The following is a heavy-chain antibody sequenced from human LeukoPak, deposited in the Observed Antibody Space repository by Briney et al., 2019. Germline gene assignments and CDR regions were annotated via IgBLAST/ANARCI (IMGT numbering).Heavy chain of an antibody. CDR2: ISDSGANT. CDR1: GFTFGSYA. Sequence: GGSLRLSCAASGFTFGSYAMTWVRQAPGKGLXXXSAISDSGANTYYADSVKGRFTISRDNSKNTLYLQMNSLRADDTAVYYCASKTFCTSISCHFDYWGQGTRVTVSS. D-gene: IGHD2-2*01. V-gene: IGHV3-23*01. CDR3: ASKTFCTSISCHFDY. J-gene: IGHJ4*02.